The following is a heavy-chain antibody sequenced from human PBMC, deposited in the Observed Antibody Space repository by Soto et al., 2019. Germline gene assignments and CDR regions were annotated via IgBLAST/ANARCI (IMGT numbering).Heavy chain of an antibody. Sequence: EVQLVESGGGLVQPGGSLRLSCAASEFTFSKYWMHWVRQAPGEGLVWVSRLNPDGSSTTYADSVKGRFTISRDNAKNMLYLQMTSLRTEDTALYFCTRFLHGSSWFDHWGQGTLVTVSS. CDR2: LNPDGSST. D-gene: IGHD6-13*01. V-gene: IGHV3-74*01. CDR3: TRFLHGSSWFDH. CDR1: EFTFSKYW. J-gene: IGHJ5*02.